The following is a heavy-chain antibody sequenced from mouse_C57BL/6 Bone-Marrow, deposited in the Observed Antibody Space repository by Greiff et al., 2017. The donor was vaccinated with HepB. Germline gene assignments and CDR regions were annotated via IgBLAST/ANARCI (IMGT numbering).Heavy chain of an antibody. D-gene: IGHD2-3*01. J-gene: IGHJ2*01. CDR2: INPSTGGT. CDR3: AWIYEGPKSY. Sequence: VQLKESGPELVKPGASVKISCKASGYSFTGYYMNWVKQSPEKSLEWIGEINPSTGGTTYNQKFKAKATLTVDKSSSTAYMQLKSLTSEDSAVYYCAWIYEGPKSYGGQGTTLTGSS. V-gene: IGHV1-42*01. CDR1: GYSFTGYY.